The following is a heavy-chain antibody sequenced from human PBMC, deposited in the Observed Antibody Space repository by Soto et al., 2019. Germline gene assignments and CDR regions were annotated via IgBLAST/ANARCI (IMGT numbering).Heavy chain of an antibody. Sequence: QVQLVESGGGVVQPGRSLRLSCADSGFTFSSYAIHWVRQAPGKGLEWVGFISYDGGNKFYADSVKGRFTISRDNSKNTLDLQMNSLRAEDTALYYCAREELRALDYWGQGTLVTVSS. D-gene: IGHD1-7*01. V-gene: IGHV3-30-3*01. CDR1: GFTFSSYA. CDR2: ISYDGGNK. CDR3: AREELRALDY. J-gene: IGHJ4*02.